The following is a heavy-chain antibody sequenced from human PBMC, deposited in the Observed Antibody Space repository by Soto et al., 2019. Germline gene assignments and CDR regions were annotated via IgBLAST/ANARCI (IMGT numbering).Heavy chain of an antibody. D-gene: IGHD3-10*01. CDR1: GYTFTSYA. J-gene: IGHJ4*02. Sequence: GASVKVSCKASGYTFTSYAMHWVRQAPGQRLEWMGWINAGNGNTKYSQKFQGRVAITRDTSASTAYMELSSLRSEDTAVYYCARDFGAARRGVFDYWGQGTLVTVSS. CDR2: INAGNGNT. V-gene: IGHV1-3*01. CDR3: ARDFGAARRGVFDY.